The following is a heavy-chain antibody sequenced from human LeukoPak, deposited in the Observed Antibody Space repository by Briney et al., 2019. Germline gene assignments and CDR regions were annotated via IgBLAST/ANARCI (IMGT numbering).Heavy chain of an antibody. Sequence: GGSLRLSCAASGFTFSSYGMSWVRQAPGKGLEWVSAISGSGGSTYYADSVKGRFTTSRDNSKNTLYLQMNSLRAEDTAVYYCAKDYYDSSGNHAFDNWGQGTMVTVSS. CDR3: AKDYYDSSGNHAFDN. J-gene: IGHJ3*02. D-gene: IGHD3-22*01. V-gene: IGHV3-23*01. CDR1: GFTFSSYG. CDR2: ISGSGGST.